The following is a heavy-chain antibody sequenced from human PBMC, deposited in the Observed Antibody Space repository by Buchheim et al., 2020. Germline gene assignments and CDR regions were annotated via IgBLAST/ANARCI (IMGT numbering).Heavy chain of an antibody. CDR2: ISGSGYIT. CDR3: AKPVKYYYDSSSPYFDY. CDR1: AFTFSSYA. Sequence: EVQLLESGGDLVQPGGSLRLSCAASAFTFSSYAMNWVRQAPGKGLEWVSGISGSGYITYYSDSVKGRFTISRDNSKNTLYLQMNSLRAEDTAVYYCAKPVKYYYDSSSPYFDYWGQGTL. V-gene: IGHV3-23*01. J-gene: IGHJ4*02. D-gene: IGHD3-22*01.